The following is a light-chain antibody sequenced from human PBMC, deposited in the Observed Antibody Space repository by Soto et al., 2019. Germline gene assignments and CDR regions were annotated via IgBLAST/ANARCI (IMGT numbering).Light chain of an antibody. CDR3: LQDYNYPLT. V-gene: IGKV1-6*01. Sequence: AIQMTQSPSSLSASVGDRVTITCRASQGIRNDLGWYQQKPGKAPKLLMYAASSLQSGVPSRFSGSGSGTDFTLTISRLQPEDFATYYCLQDYNYPLTFGGGTKVEIK. CDR1: QGIRND. CDR2: AAS. J-gene: IGKJ4*02.